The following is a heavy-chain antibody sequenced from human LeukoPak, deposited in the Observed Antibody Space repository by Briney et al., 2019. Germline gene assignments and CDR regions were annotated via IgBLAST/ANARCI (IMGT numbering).Heavy chain of an antibody. D-gene: IGHD4-17*01. CDR2: ISISGDTT. V-gene: IGHV3-23*01. J-gene: IGHJ4*02. CDR3: ANEIRPNDY. CDR1: GFTFSSHA. Sequence: GGSLRLSCGASGFTFSSHAMTWVRQAPGKGLEWVSAISISGDTTYYADAVRGRFTISRDNSKNTVYLQMNSLRAEDTAVYYCANEIRPNDYWGQGTLVTVSS.